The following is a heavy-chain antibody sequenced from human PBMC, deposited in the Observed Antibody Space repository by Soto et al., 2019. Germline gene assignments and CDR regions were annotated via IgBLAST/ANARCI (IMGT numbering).Heavy chain of an antibody. CDR2: INPNSGGT. D-gene: IGHD1-20*01. CDR1: GYTFTGNY. CDR3: AREVTGTVYYFDY. Sequence: ASVKLSCKDSGYTFTGNYMHWVRQAPGQGLEWMGWINPNSGGTNYAQKFQGWVTMTRDTSISTAYMELSKLRSDDTAVYYCAREVTGTVYYFDYWGQGTLVTVSS. J-gene: IGHJ4*02. V-gene: IGHV1-2*04.